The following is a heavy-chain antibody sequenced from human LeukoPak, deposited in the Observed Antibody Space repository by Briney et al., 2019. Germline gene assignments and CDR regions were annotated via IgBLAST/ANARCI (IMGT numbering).Heavy chain of an antibody. V-gene: IGHV4-30-2*01. J-gene: IGHJ5*02. CDR3: AREEWFDP. CDR1: GGPMSSGDYY. CDR2: VSQSGST. Sequence: SQTLSLTCTVSGGPMSSGDYYWNWIRQPPGKGLEWIGYVSQSGSTYYNPSLKSRVTISVDRSKNQFSLKLTSVTAADTAVYYCAREEWFDPWGQGTLVTVSS.